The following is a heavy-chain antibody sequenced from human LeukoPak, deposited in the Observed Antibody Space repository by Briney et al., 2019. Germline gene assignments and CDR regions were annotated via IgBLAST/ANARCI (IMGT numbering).Heavy chain of an antibody. D-gene: IGHD5-24*01. CDR3: WSPHGYNYDY. V-gene: IGHV3-30*03. J-gene: IGHJ4*02. CDR1: GFTFSSYG. Sequence: GRSLRLSCAASGFTFSSYGMHWVRQAPGKGLEWVAVISYDGSNKYYADSVKGRFTISRDNSKNTLYLQINSLRAEDTAVYYCWSPHGYNYDYWGQGTLVTVSS. CDR2: ISYDGSNK.